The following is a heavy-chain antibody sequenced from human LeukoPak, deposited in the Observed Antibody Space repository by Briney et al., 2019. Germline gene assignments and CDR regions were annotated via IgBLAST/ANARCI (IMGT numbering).Heavy chain of an antibody. CDR1: VFTFSSDA. D-gene: IGHD6-19*01. CDR3: AKGGQWLVQGYFDY. V-gene: IGHV3-23*01. Sequence: GGSLRLSCAASVFTFSSDAISWVRQAPGKGLEWASSISGSGGSTYYADSVKGRFTIHRDSSKNTPYLQMNSLRAEDTAVYYCAKGGQWLVQGYFDYWGQGTLVTVSS. CDR2: ISGSGGST. J-gene: IGHJ4*02.